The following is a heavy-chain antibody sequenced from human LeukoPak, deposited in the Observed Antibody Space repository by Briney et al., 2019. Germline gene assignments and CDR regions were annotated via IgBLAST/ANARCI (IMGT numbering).Heavy chain of an antibody. CDR2: IYYSGST. CDR1: GGSISSYY. Sequence: PSETLSLTCTVSGGSISSYYWSWIRQPPGKGLEWIGYIYYSGSTNYNPSLKSRVTISVDTSKNQFSLKLSSVTAADTAAYYCARRDILTEFGAFDTWGQGTMVTVSS. CDR3: ARRDILTEFGAFDT. V-gene: IGHV4-59*08. J-gene: IGHJ3*02. D-gene: IGHD3-9*01.